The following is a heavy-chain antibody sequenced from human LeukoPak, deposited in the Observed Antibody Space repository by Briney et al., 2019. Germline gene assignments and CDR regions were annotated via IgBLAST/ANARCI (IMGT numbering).Heavy chain of an antibody. CDR2: VNHSGST. V-gene: IGHV4-34*01. Sequence: SETLSLTCAVYGGSFSGYYWSWIRQPPGKGLEWIGEVNHSGSTNYNPSLKSRVTISVDTSKNQFSLKLSSVTAADTAVYYCAIPGYCSSTSCYVYAFDIWGQGTMVTVSS. CDR3: AIPGYCSSTSCYVYAFDI. J-gene: IGHJ3*02. D-gene: IGHD2-2*01. CDR1: GGSFSGYY.